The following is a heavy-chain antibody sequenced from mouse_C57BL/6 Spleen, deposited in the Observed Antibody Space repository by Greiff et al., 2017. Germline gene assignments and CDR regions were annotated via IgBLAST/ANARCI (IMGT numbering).Heavy chain of an antibody. CDR2: ISSGSSTI. Sequence: DVKLVESGGGLVKPGGSLKLSCAASGFTFSDYGMHWVRQAPEQGLEWVAYISSGSSTIYYADTVKGRFTISRDNAKNTLFLQMTSLRSEDTAMYYCARRELRGDMDYWGQGTSVTVSS. D-gene: IGHD6-1*01. J-gene: IGHJ4*01. V-gene: IGHV5-17*01. CDR3: ARRELRGDMDY. CDR1: GFTFSDYG.